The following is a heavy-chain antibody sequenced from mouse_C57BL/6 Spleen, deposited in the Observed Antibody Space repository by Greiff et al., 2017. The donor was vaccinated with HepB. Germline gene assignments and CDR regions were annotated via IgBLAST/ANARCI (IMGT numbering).Heavy chain of an antibody. Sequence: QVQLQQPGAELVMPGASVKLSCKASGYTFTSYWMHWVKQRPGQGLEWIGEIDPSDSYTNYNQKFKGKSTLTVDKSSSTAYMQLRSLTSEDSAVYYCATLGRGFAYWGQGTLVTVSA. V-gene: IGHV1-69*01. CDR1: GYTFTSYW. CDR3: ATLGRGFAY. J-gene: IGHJ3*01. D-gene: IGHD4-1*01. CDR2: IDPSDSYT.